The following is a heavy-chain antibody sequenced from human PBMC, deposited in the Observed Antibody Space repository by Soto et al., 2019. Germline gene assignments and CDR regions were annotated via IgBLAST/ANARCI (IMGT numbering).Heavy chain of an antibody. CDR2: IIPIFGTA. V-gene: IGHV1-69*13. J-gene: IGHJ5*02. CDR3: ARGRDSSGWFDP. CDR1: GGTFSSYA. D-gene: IGHD3-22*01. Sequence: ASVKVSCKASGGTFSSYAISWVRQAPGQGLEWMGGIIPIFGTANYAQKFQGRVTITADESTSTAYMELSSLRSEDTAVYYCARGRDSSGWFDPWGQGTLVTVSS.